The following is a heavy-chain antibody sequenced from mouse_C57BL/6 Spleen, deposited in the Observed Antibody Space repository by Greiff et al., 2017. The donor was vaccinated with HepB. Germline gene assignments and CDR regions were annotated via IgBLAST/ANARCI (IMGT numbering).Heavy chain of an antibody. CDR3: ARGSNYVFFDY. CDR1: GYTFTDYY. J-gene: IGHJ2*01. CDR2: IYPGSGNT. D-gene: IGHD2-5*01. V-gene: IGHV1-76*01. Sequence: QVQLQQSGAELVRPGASVKLSCKASGYTFTDYYINWVKQRPGQGLEWIARIYPGSGNTYYNEKFKGKATLTAEKSSSTAYMQLSSLTSEDSAVYFCARGSNYVFFDYWGQGTTLTVSS.